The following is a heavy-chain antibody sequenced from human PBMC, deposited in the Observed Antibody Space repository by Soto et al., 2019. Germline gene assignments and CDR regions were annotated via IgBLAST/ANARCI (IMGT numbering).Heavy chain of an antibody. D-gene: IGHD6-6*01. V-gene: IGHV4-30-4*01. CDR2: IYYSGST. J-gene: IGHJ4*02. CDR1: GGSISSGDYY. Sequence: QVQLQESGPGLVKHSQTLSLTCTVSGGSISSGDYYWSWIRQHPGKGLEWIGYIYYSGSTYYNPSLKSRVTRSVDTSKNQFPRKLSSVTAADTAVYYCARVEEYSSSSIDYWGQGTLVTVSS. CDR3: ARVEEYSSSSIDY.